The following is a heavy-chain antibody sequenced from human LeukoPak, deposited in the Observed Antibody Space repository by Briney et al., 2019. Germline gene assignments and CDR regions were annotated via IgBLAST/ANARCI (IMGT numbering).Heavy chain of an antibody. Sequence: PGGPLRLSCAASGFSFSIYAMSWVRQAPGKGLEWVSAISPGGDTIYYLDSVKGRFTISRDNSKNTLYLQMNSLRAEDTAVYYCARRTTVVGPAPFDHWGQGTLVTVSS. J-gene: IGHJ4*02. CDR2: ISPGGDTI. CDR3: ARRTTVVGPAPFDH. D-gene: IGHD4-23*01. V-gene: IGHV3-23*01. CDR1: GFSFSIYA.